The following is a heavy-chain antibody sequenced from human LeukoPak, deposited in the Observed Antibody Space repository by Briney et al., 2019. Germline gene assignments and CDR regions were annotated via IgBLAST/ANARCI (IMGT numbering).Heavy chain of an antibody. V-gene: IGHV3-23*01. CDR1: GFTFSSYA. D-gene: IGHD3-3*01. CDR3: AKYYDFWSGYLNYFDY. CDR2: ISGSGGST. Sequence: GSLRLSCAASGFTFSSYAMSWVRQAPGKGLEWVSAISGSGGSTYYADSVKGRFTISRDNSKNTLYLQMNSLRAEDTAVYYCAKYYDFWSGYLNYFDYWGQGTLVTVSS. J-gene: IGHJ4*02.